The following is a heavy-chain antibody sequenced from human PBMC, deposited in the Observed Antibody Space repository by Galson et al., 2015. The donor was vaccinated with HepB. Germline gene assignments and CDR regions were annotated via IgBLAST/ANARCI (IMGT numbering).Heavy chain of an antibody. D-gene: IGHD3-10*01. CDR2: IWYDGSNK. Sequence: SLRLSCAASGFTFSSYGMHWVRQAPGKGLEWVAVIWYDGSNKYYADSVKGRFTISRDNSKNTLYLQMNSLRAEDTAVYYCARDSHVIIDYNNWFDPWGQGTLVTVSS. J-gene: IGHJ5*02. CDR1: GFTFSSYG. V-gene: IGHV3-33*01. CDR3: ARDSHVIIDYNNWFDP.